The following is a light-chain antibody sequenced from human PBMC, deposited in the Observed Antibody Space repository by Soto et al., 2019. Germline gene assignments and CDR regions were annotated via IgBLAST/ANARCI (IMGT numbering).Light chain of an antibody. CDR1: QSVSSY. Sequence: EIVLTQSPATLSLSPGERATLSCRASQSVSSYLAWYQQKPGQAPRLLIYDASNRATGIPARFSGSGSGTDLTLTISSLEPADFAVYYCQQRSNWPTFGPGTKVDIK. CDR2: DAS. J-gene: IGKJ3*01. V-gene: IGKV3-11*01. CDR3: QQRSNWPT.